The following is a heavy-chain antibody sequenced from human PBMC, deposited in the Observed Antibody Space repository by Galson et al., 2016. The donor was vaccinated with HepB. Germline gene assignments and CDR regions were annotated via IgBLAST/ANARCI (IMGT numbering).Heavy chain of an antibody. CDR3: AGDDY. D-gene: IGHD3-10*01. J-gene: IGHJ4*02. CDR2: ISTYSGNT. Sequence: SVKVSCKAFGYTFTTSGISWVRQAPGQGLEWMGWISTYSGNTKYAQKFQGGLTLTTDSSTTTAYMELRSLRFDDTALYYCAGDDYWGQGTLVIVSS. V-gene: IGHV1-18*01. CDR1: GYTFTTSG.